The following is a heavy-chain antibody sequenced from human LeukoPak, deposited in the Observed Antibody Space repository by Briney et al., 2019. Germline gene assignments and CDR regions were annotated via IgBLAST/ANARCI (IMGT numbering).Heavy chain of an antibody. CDR2: INPSGGST. CDR1: GYTFTSYG. Sequence: ASVKVSCKASGYTFTSYGISWVRQAPGQGLEWMGIINPSGGSTSYAQKFQGRVTMTRDTSTSTVYMELSSLRSEDTAVYYCARDFSKYYDFWSGKIHAFDIWGQGTMVTVSS. J-gene: IGHJ3*02. V-gene: IGHV1-46*01. CDR3: ARDFSKYYDFWSGKIHAFDI. D-gene: IGHD3-3*01.